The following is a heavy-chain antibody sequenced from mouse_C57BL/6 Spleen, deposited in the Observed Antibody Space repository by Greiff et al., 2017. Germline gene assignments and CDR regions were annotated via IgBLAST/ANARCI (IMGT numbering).Heavy chain of an antibody. Sequence: VQLQQSGPELVKPGASVKISCKASGYAFSSSWMNWVKQRPGKGLEWIGRIYPGDGDTNYNGKFKGKATLTADKSSSTAYMQLSSLTSEDSAVYFCASYACFDCWGQGTTLTVSS. CDR1: GYAFSSSW. J-gene: IGHJ2*01. D-gene: IGHD1-1*01. V-gene: IGHV1-82*01. CDR2: IYPGDGDT. CDR3: ASYACFDC.